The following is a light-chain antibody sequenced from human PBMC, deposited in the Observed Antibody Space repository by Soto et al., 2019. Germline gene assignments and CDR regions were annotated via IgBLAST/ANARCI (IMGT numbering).Light chain of an antibody. CDR1: QSISSW. Sequence: DIQMTQSPSTLSASVGDRVTITCRASQSISSWLAWYQQKPGKAPKLLIYDASILKSGIPSRFSGSGSGTEFTPSIGSLQPDKFGTYSCHQYNSYSLTCGQGTKLEIK. J-gene: IGKJ2*01. CDR2: DAS. CDR3: HQYNSYSLT. V-gene: IGKV1-5*01.